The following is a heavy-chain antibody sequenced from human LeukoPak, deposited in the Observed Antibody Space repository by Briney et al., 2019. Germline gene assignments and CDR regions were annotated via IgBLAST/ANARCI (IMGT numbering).Heavy chain of an antibody. CDR2: MNPNSGNT. Sequence: GASVTVSCTASGYTFTSYDINWVRQATGQGLEWMGWMNPNSGNTGYAQKFQGRVTMTRNTSISTAYMELSSLRSEDTAVYYCARWATIFGVVRKDAFDIWGQGTMVTVSS. CDR3: ARWATIFGVVRKDAFDI. V-gene: IGHV1-8*01. J-gene: IGHJ3*02. CDR1: GYTFTSYD. D-gene: IGHD3-3*01.